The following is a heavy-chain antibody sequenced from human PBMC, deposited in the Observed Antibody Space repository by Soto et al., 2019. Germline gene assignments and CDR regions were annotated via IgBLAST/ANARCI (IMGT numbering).Heavy chain of an antibody. CDR2: ISYDGSNK. V-gene: IGHV3-30*18. Sequence: PGGSLRLSCAASGFTFSSYGMHWVRQAPGKGLEWVAVISYDGSNKYYADSVKGRFTISRDNSKNTLYLQMNSLRAEDTAVYYCAQLAVAGTSGFDYWGRGTLDTVSS. CDR1: GFTFSSYG. J-gene: IGHJ4*02. D-gene: IGHD6-19*01. CDR3: AQLAVAGTSGFDY.